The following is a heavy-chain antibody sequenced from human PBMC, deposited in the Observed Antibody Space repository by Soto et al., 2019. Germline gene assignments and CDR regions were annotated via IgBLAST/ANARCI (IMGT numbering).Heavy chain of an antibody. Sequence: SETLSLTCTVSSGSISVTDVFWGWVRQPPGKGLEWIGNVDYSGTAYFSPSLATRVTFHVDTSENHFSLTLYSVTAADTAVYYCARITGRHLDYWGQGILVTVSS. CDR1: SGSISVTDVF. CDR2: VDYSGTA. CDR3: ARITGRHLDY. D-gene: IGHD1-20*01. V-gene: IGHV4-39*02. J-gene: IGHJ4*02.